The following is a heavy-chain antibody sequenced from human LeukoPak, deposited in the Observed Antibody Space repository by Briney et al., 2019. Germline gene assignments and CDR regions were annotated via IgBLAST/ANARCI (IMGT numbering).Heavy chain of an antibody. V-gene: IGHV4-59*11. CDR3: ARGPHYYDPPDY. CDR1: DGSISSHY. CDR2: IYYSGST. Sequence: PSETLSLTCTVSDGSISSHYWSWIRQPPGKGLEWIGYIYYSGSTNYSPSLKSRVTISVDTSKNQFSLKLSSVTAADTAVYYCARGPHYYDPPDYWGQGTLVTVSS. D-gene: IGHD3-22*01. J-gene: IGHJ4*02.